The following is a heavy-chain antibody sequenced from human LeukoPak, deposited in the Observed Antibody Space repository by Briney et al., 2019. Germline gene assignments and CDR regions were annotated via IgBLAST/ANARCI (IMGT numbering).Heavy chain of an antibody. CDR1: GFRFNTFW. D-gene: IGHD4/OR15-4a*01. CDR3: ARDTLGEGEDANYAVYYFDY. V-gene: IGHV3-7*01. CDR2: IKQDGNEK. Sequence: GGSLRLSCAASGFRFNTFWMSWVRQAPGKGLEWVANIKQDGNEKYYADSVKGRFTISRDNGKNSLDLQMNSLRAADTAFYYCARDTLGEGEDANYAVYYFDYWGQGTVVTVSS. J-gene: IGHJ4*02.